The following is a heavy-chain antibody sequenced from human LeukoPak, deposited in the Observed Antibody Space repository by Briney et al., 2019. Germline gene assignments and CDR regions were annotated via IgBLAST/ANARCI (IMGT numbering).Heavy chain of an antibody. CDR3: ARTTHDYGADY. CDR1: GCALNPCGMC. D-gene: IGHD4-17*01. V-gene: IGHV2-70*17. Sequence: GPTLVNRTQTLTLTCTFSGCALNPCGMCVRWIRQHPGNALEWLAGIDWDDAKFYSTSLKTRLTISKDPSKNQVVLTLTNMDPVDTATYYCARTTHDYGADYWGQGTLVTVSS. J-gene: IGHJ4*02. CDR2: IDWDDAK.